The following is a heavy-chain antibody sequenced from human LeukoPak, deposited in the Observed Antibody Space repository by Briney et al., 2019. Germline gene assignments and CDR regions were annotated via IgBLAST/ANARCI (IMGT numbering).Heavy chain of an antibody. CDR1: GFTFSSYW. CDR2: INNIRQHGSEK. Sequence: GGSLRLSCAASGFTFSSYWMSWVRQAPGKGLEWVANINNIRQHGSEKYYVDSVKGRFTISRDNAKNSLYLQMNSLRAEDTAVYYCAAVIDYWGQGTLVTVSS. V-gene: IGHV3-7*01. CDR3: AAVIDY. J-gene: IGHJ4*02.